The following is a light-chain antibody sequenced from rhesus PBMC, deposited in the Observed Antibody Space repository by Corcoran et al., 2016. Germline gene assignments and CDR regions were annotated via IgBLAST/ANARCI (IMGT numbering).Light chain of an antibody. J-gene: IGKJ2*01. V-gene: IGKV1-22*01. CDR3: QQYSSRPYS. CDR2: KAS. Sequence: DIQMTQSPSSLSASVGDTVTITCRASQGIISWLAWYQPTPGKAPKLLIYKASSWQSGGPSRFSGSGSGTDFQLTSSSLQSEDVATDYCQQYSSRPYSVGQGTKVEIK. CDR1: QGIISW.